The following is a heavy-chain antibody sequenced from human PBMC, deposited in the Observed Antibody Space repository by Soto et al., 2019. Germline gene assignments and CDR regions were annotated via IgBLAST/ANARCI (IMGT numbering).Heavy chain of an antibody. CDR3: ARMAIRDYSHYYFDV. J-gene: IGHJ6*03. CDR1: GYTFANYG. V-gene: IGHV1-18*04. Sequence: QAQLEQSGGEVKKSGASVKVSCKASGYTFANYGISWVRQAPGQGLEWLGWISIHNGNTNFAQEFQGRVTLTTNTITWTAKMEVISLRSDDTAVYYCARMAIRDYSHYYFDVWGKGTTVSGSS. CDR2: ISIHNGNT. D-gene: IGHD3-16*01.